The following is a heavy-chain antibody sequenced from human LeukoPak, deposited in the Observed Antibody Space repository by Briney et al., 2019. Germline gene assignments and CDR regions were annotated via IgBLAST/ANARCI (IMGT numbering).Heavy chain of an antibody. CDR2: IYYSGST. CDR1: GGSISSYY. D-gene: IGHD6-13*01. V-gene: IGHV4-59*08. CDR3: ARQHGSSWFFDY. J-gene: IGHJ4*02. Sequence: SETLSLTCTVSGGSISSYYWSWIRQPPGKGLEWIGYIYYSGSTNYNLSLKSRVTISVDTSKNQFSLKLSSVTAADTAVYYCARQHGSSWFFDYWGQGTLVTVSS.